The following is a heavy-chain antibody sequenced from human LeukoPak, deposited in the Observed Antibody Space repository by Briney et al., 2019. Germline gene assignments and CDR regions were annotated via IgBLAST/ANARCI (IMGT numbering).Heavy chain of an antibody. Sequence: GGSLRLSCAASGFTFSSYVMHWVRQAPGKGLEWVAVIWNDGSNKYSANSVKGRFTISRDSSKNTLYLQMNSLRAEDTAVYYCASATGDNDAFDIWGQGTMVTVSS. CDR3: ASATGDNDAFDI. CDR1: GFTFSSYV. V-gene: IGHV3-33*01. J-gene: IGHJ3*02. D-gene: IGHD7-27*01. CDR2: IWNDGSNK.